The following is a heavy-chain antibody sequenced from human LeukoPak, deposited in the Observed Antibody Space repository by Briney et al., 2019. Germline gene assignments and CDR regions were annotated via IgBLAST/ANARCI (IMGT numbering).Heavy chain of an antibody. J-gene: IGHJ4*02. Sequence: PGGSLRLTCAASRLTFNNYWMGWVRQAPVKGLEWVSSISTSSSYIYYADSVKGRLTISRHNAKNSLYLQMNSLRAEDTALYYCARGFDNLGSGWYSYWGQGTLVTVSS. CDR3: ARGFDNLGSGWYSY. CDR2: ISTSSSYI. CDR1: RLTFNNYW. V-gene: IGHV3-21*01. D-gene: IGHD6-19*01.